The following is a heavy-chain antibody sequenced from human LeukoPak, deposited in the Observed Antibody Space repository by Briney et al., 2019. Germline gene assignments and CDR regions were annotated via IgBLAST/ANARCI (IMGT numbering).Heavy chain of an antibody. D-gene: IGHD4/OR15-4a*01. J-gene: IGHJ4*02. CDR3: AKEGGDYGAFEY. Sequence: PGRSLRLSCAASGFTFSSYAMHWVRQAPGKGLEWVAVISYDGSNKYYADSVKGRFTISRDNSKNTLYLQMNSLRGEDTAVYYCAKEGGDYGAFEYWGQGTLVTVSS. CDR1: GFTFSSYA. CDR2: ISYDGSNK. V-gene: IGHV3-30*04.